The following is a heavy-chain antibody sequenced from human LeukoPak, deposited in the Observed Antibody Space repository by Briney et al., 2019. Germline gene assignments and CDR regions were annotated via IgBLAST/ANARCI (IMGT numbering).Heavy chain of an antibody. CDR1: GFTFSSYW. J-gene: IGHJ4*02. CDR2: IKQDGSEK. V-gene: IGHV3-7*01. Sequence: GGSLRLSCAASGFTFSSYWMSWVRQAPGKGLEWVANIKQDGSEKYYADSVKGRFTISRDNSKNTLYLQMNSLRAEDTAVYYCAKNSVLDYWGQGTLVTVSS. D-gene: IGHD3-10*01. CDR3: AKNSVLDY.